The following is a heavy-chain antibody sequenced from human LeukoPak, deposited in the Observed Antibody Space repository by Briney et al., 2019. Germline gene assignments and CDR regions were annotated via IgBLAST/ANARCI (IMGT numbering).Heavy chain of an antibody. J-gene: IGHJ6*02. V-gene: IGHV3-48*03. D-gene: IGHD3-10*01. Sequence: GGSLRLSCAASGFTFSSYEMNSVRQAPGKGLEWVSYISSSGSTIYYADSVKGRFTISRDNAKNSLYLQMNSLRAEDTAVYYCASVGVTMVRGVIIYYYYGMDVWGQGTTVTVSS. CDR1: GFTFSSYE. CDR3: ASVGVTMVRGVIIYYYYGMDV. CDR2: ISSSGSTI.